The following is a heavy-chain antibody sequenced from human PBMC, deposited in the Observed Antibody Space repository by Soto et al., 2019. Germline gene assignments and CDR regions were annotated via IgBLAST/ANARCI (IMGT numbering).Heavy chain of an antibody. CDR2: IKSKTDGGTT. Sequence: GESLKISCAASGFTFSNAWMNWVRQAPGKGLEWVGRIKSKTDGGTTDYAAPVKGRFTISRDDSKNTLYLQMNSLKTEDTAVYYCTTDYYGSGSLDYWGQRTLVTVSS. V-gene: IGHV3-15*07. CDR1: GFTFSNAW. D-gene: IGHD3-10*01. CDR3: TTDYYGSGSLDY. J-gene: IGHJ4*02.